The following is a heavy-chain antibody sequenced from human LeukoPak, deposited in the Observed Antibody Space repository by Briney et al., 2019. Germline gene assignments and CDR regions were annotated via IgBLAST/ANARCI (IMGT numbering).Heavy chain of an antibody. J-gene: IGHJ4*02. CDR1: RFAFDTHA. V-gene: IGHV3-23*01. CDR3: AKDRQKWQWLVMYYFDS. D-gene: IGHD6-19*01. CDR2: ISGSGDRT. Sequence: GGSLRLSCAASRFAFDTHAMSSVRQAPGKGLEWVSAISGSGDRTHYADSVKGRFPISRDNSKNTLYLQLHSLRAEDTAIYYCAKDRQKWQWLVMYYFDSWGQGTVVTVSS.